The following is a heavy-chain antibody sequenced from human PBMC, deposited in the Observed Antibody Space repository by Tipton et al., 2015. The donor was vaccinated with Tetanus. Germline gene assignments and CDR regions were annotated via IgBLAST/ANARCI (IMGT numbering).Heavy chain of an antibody. CDR2: IRTRPNNYAT. V-gene: IGHV3-73*01. CDR3: ARDRHPYRISGAFRGNDALDI. J-gene: IGHJ3*02. Sequence: SLRLSCVTSGFTFSGSPIHWVRQASGKGLEWVGRIRTRPNNYATVYGESVRGRFIMSRDDSNNTAYLQMNSLKTEDTAVYYCARDRHPYRISGAFRGNDALDIWGPGALVTVSS. CDR1: GFTFSGSP. D-gene: IGHD1-26*01.